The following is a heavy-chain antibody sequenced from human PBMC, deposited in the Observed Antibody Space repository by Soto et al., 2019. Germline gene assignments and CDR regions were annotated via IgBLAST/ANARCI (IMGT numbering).Heavy chain of an antibody. J-gene: IGHJ4*02. D-gene: IGHD5-18*01. V-gene: IGHV4-39*01. CDR2: IYYSGST. Sequence: SETLSLTCTVSGGSISSSSYYWGWIRQPPGKGLEWIGSIYYSGSTYYNPSLKSRVTISVDTSKNQFSLKLSSVTAADTAVYYCARRYSYGYTKYYFDYWGQGTLVTVSS. CDR1: GGSISSSSYY. CDR3: ARRYSYGYTKYYFDY.